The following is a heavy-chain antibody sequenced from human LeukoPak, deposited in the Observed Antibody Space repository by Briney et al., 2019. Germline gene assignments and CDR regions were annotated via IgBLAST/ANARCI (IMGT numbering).Heavy chain of an antibody. D-gene: IGHD5-12*01. CDR1: GFTVHSNY. CDR3: AKPHPPMDGYDQYYFHY. V-gene: IGHV3-53*01. J-gene: IGHJ4*02. Sequence: HPGGSLRLSCAASGFTVHSNYMSWVRQAPGKGLEWVSVIDRSGVTHYADSVKGRFTISRDNSKNTLYLQMNSLRADDTAVYYCAKPHPPMDGYDQYYFHYWGQGTLVSVSS. CDR2: IDRSGVT.